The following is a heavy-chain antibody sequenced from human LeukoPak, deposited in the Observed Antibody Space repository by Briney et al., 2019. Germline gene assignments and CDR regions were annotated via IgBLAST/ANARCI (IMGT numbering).Heavy chain of an antibody. V-gene: IGHV4-34*01. CDR3: ARVRLLLPYYYYYMDV. D-gene: IGHD2-15*01. Sequence: SETLSLTCAVYGGSFSGYYWSWIRQPPGKGLEWIGEINHSGSTNYNPSLKSRVTISVDTSKNQFSLKLSSVTAADTAVYYCARVRLLLPYYYYYMDVWGKGTTVTVSS. J-gene: IGHJ6*03. CDR2: INHSGST. CDR1: GGSFSGYY.